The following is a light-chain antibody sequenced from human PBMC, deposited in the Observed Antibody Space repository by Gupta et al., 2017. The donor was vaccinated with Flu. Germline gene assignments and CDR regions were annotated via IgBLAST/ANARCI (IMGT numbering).Light chain of an antibody. CDR2: AVY. J-gene: IGKJ1*01. Sequence: ERATLLCRASQSVNSVYVAWYQQNPGQAPRLLIHAVYRRATGIPERFSGSGSGTDFTLTISRLEPEDFAVYFCQRYDASRGTFGQGTKVELK. V-gene: IGKV3-20*01. CDR1: QSVNSVY. CDR3: QRYDASRGT.